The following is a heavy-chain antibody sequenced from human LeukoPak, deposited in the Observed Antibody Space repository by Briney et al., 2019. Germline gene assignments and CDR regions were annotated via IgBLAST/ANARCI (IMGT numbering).Heavy chain of an antibody. V-gene: IGHV3-21*04. D-gene: IGHD1-20*01. J-gene: IGHJ4*02. CDR1: GFTFSSYS. Sequence: PGGSLRLSCAASGFTFSSYSMNWVRQAPGKGLEWVSSISSSSSYIYYADSVKGRFTISRDNAKNSLYLQMNSLRAEDTAVYYCARGITGTSFSFSRKRTHFDYWGQGTLVTVSS. CDR2: ISSSSSYI. CDR3: ARGITGTSFSFSRKRTHFDY.